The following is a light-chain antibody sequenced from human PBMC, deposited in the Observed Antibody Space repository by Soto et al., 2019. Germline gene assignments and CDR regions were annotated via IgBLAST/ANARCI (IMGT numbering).Light chain of an antibody. CDR2: GAS. CDR1: QSVSSSY. CDR3: QQHINWPLT. J-gene: IGKJ4*01. V-gene: IGKV3D-20*02. Sequence: EIVLTQSPGTLSLSPGERATLSCRASQSVSSSYLAWYQQKPGQAPRLLIYGASSRATDIPDRFSGSGSGTDFTLTISRLEPEDFALYYCQQHINWPLTFGGGTKVEIK.